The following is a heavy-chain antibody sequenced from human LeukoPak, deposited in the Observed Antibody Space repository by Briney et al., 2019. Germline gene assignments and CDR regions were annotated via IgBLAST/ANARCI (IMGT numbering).Heavy chain of an antibody. D-gene: IGHD2-15*01. V-gene: IGHV3-15*01. Sequence: KPGGSLRLSCEGSAFIFSGHWMNWVRQTPGKGLEWVGRIKSNIDGGTTDYAAPVNGRFSISRDDSKNTLYLQMNSLKTEDTAIYYCTRGYCSGGGCSGFHNWFDPWGQGTLVTVSS. CDR2: IKSNIDGGTT. J-gene: IGHJ5*02. CDR3: TRGYCSGGGCSGFHNWFDP. CDR1: AFIFSGHW.